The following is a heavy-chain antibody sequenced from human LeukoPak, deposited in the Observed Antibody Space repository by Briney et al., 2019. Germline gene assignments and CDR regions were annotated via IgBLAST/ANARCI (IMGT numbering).Heavy chain of an antibody. CDR3: TRRGSGNGGTYAGMDV. Sequence: PSETLSLTCTVAGGSINSDVHYWAWLRQAPGKGLEWIGSLLYNGNTCDNPSLESRVTISVDTSENQFSLRLTSVNAADTALYFCTRRGSGNGGTYAGMDVWGPGTSVTVSS. CDR2: LLYNGNT. J-gene: IGHJ6*02. D-gene: IGHD1-26*01. CDR1: GGSINSDVHY. V-gene: IGHV4-39*01.